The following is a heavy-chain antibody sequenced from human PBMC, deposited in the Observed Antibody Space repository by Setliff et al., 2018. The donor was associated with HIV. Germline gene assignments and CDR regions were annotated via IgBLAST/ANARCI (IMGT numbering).Heavy chain of an antibody. V-gene: IGHV3-64D*09. D-gene: IGHD2-15*01. CDR3: VKGTFYCSGGSCYPGAFDI. CDR2: ISSNGGST. J-gene: IGHJ3*02. CDR1: GFTFSSYA. Sequence: GGSLRLSCSASGFTFSSYAMHWVRQAPGKGLEYVSAISSNGGSTYYADSVKGRFTISRDNSKNKLYLQMSSLRAEDTAVYYCVKGTFYCSGGSCYPGAFDIWGQGTMVTVSS.